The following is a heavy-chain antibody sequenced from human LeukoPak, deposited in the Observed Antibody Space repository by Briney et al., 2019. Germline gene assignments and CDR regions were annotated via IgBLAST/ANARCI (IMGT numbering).Heavy chain of an antibody. Sequence: SETLSLTCTVSGGSISSYYWSWIRQPPGKGLEWIGYIYYSGSTNYNASLKSRVTISVDTSKNQFSLKLSSVTAADTAVYYCARDYYGSGSYYKWWFDPWGQGTLVTVSS. CDR1: GGSISSYY. J-gene: IGHJ5*02. V-gene: IGHV4-59*01. D-gene: IGHD3-10*01. CDR3: ARDYYGSGSYYKWWFDP. CDR2: IYYSGST.